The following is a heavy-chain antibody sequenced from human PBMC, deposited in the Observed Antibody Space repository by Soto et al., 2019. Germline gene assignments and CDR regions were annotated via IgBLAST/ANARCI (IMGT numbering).Heavy chain of an antibody. Sequence: SETLSLTCAVSGDSISSSNWWTWVRQPPGKGLEWIGEIYHSGSIYYNPSLKSRVTISVDTSKNQFSLKLSSVTAAETAVYYCARQSSGWYNWFDPWGQGTLVTVSS. CDR3: ARQSSGWYNWFDP. V-gene: IGHV4-4*02. J-gene: IGHJ5*02. D-gene: IGHD6-19*01. CDR2: IYHSGSI. CDR1: GDSISSSNW.